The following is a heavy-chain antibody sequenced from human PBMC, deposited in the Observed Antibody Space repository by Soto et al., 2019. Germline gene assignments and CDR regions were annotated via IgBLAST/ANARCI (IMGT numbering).Heavy chain of an antibody. V-gene: IGHV5-51*01. CDR1: GYSFTSYW. Sequence: PGESLKICCKGSGYSFTSYWIGWVRQMPGKGLEWMGIIYPGDSDTRYSPSFQGQVTISADKSISTAYLQWSSLKASDTAMYYCARERGSGSYYPQYYYDDMDVWGQGTTVTVSS. D-gene: IGHD3-10*01. J-gene: IGHJ6*02. CDR3: ARERGSGSYYPQYYYDDMDV. CDR2: IYPGDSDT.